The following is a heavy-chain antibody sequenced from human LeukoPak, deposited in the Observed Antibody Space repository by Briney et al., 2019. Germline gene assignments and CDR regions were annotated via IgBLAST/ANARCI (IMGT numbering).Heavy chain of an antibody. J-gene: IGHJ5*02. V-gene: IGHV3-23*01. CDR2: INEVGDDT. CDR1: GFTFSNYA. D-gene: IGHD6-19*01. CDR3: SKRGPNTGWHFFDH. Sequence: PGGSLRLSCAVSGFTFSNYAMSWVRQTPARGLEWVSSINEVGDDTNYVDSVRGRFTVSRDNSKTTLYLQLNSLRAEDAALYYCSKRGPNTGWHFFDHWGPGTLVTVS.